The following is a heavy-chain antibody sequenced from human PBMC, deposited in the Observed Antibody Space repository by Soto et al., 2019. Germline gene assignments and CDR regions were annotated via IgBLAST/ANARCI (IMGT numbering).Heavy chain of an antibody. J-gene: IGHJ4*02. CDR1: CGSIRNGDYY. V-gene: IGHV4-30-4*01. D-gene: IGHD1-26*01. Sequence: PSETLSLTCTVSCGSIRNGDYYWGWIRQPPGKGLEWIGYVYYSGTTYSHPSLKSRVSISVDTSENQFSLRLTSVTAADTAVYYCVTVNLVGAAYYFDYWGPGTLVTVSS. CDR3: VTVNLVGAAYYFDY. CDR2: VYYSGTT.